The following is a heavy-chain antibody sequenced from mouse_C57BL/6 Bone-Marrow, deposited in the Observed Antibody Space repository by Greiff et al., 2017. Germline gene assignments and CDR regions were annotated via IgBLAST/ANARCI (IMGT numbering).Heavy chain of an antibody. D-gene: IGHD2-5*01. CDR1: GFTFSSYT. V-gene: IGHV5-9*01. J-gene: IGHJ1*03. Sequence: EVKVVESGGGLVKPGGSLKLSCAASGFTFSSYTMSWVRQTPEKRLEWVATISGGGGNTYYPDSVKGRFTISRDNAKNTLYLQMSSLRSEDTALYYCARQSNPGYFDVWGTGTTVTVSS. CDR3: ARQSNPGYFDV. CDR2: ISGGGGNT.